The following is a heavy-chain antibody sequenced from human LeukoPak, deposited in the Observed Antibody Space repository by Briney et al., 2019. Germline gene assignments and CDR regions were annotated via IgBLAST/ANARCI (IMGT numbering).Heavy chain of an antibody. CDR2: ISGSGGST. D-gene: IGHD3-9*01. V-gene: IGHV3-23*01. CDR3: AKDRGGYYDILTGSGYYFDY. J-gene: IGHJ4*02. CDR1: GFTFSSYA. Sequence: PGGSLRLSCAASGFTFSSYAMSWVRQAPGKGLEWVSAISGSGGSTYYADSVKGWFTISRDNSKNTLYLQINSLRAEDTAVYYCAKDRGGYYDILTGSGYYFDYWGQGTLVTVSS.